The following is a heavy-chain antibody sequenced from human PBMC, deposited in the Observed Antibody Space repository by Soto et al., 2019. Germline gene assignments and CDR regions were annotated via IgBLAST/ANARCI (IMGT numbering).Heavy chain of an antibody. J-gene: IGHJ4*02. CDR1: GGSISSGGYS. CDR3: ARNHDS. CDR2: IYYSGST. Sequence: PSETLSLTCTVSGGSISSGGYSWTWIRQHPGKGLEWIGYIYYSGSTNYNPSLKSRVTISVDTSKNQLSLKLSSVTAADTAVYYCARNHDSGGQGTLVPVSS. V-gene: IGHV4-61*08.